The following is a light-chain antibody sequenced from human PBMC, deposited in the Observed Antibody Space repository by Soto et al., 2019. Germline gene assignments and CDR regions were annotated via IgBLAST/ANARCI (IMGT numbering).Light chain of an antibody. V-gene: IGLV2-23*02. Sequence: QSVLTQPASVSGSPGQSITISCTGTSSDVGSYNLVSWYQQHPGKAPKLMIYEVSKRPSGVSNRFSGSESGNTASLTISGLQAEDEADYYCCSYAGSSTSFGTGTKVTVL. J-gene: IGLJ1*01. CDR3: CSYAGSSTS. CDR1: SSDVGSYNL. CDR2: EVS.